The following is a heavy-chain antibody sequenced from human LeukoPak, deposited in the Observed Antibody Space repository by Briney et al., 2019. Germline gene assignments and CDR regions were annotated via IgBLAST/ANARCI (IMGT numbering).Heavy chain of an antibody. V-gene: IGHV1-18*01. J-gene: IGHJ6*02. Sequence: GASVKVSCKASGYTFTSYGISWVRQAPGQGLEWMGWISAYNGNTNYAQKLQGRVTMTTDTSTSTAYMELTSLRSDDTAVYYCSRDYGGNSVMGMERNVWGQGTTVTVSS. CDR2: ISAYNGNT. CDR1: GYTFTSYG. CDR3: SRDYGGNSVMGMERNV. D-gene: IGHD4-23*01.